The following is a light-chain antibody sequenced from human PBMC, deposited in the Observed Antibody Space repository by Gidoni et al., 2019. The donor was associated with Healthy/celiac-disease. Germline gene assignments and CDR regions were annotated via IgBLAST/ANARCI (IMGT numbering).Light chain of an antibody. V-gene: IGLV1-44*01. CDR1: SSNIGSNT. CDR2: SNN. J-gene: IGLJ2*01. CDR3: AAWDDSLNGPV. Sequence: QSLLTQPPSASGTPGQRVTISGSGSSSNIGSNTVNWYQQLPGTAPQLLIYSNNQRPSGVPDRFSGSKSGTSASLAISGLQSEDEADYYCAAWDDSLNGPVFGGGTKLTVL.